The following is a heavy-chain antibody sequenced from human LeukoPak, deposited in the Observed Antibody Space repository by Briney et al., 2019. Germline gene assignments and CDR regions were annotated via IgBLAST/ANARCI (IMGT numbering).Heavy chain of an antibody. CDR2: IWYDGSNK. CDR1: GFTFSSYG. Sequence: QAGGSLRLSCAASGFTFSSYGMHWVRQAPGKGLEWVAVIWYDGSNKYYADSVKGRFTISRDNSKNTLYLQMNSLRAEDTAVYYCGRGYSSSSGVGMDVWGQGTTVTVSS. D-gene: IGHD6-6*01. J-gene: IGHJ6*02. CDR3: GRGYSSSSGVGMDV. V-gene: IGHV3-33*01.